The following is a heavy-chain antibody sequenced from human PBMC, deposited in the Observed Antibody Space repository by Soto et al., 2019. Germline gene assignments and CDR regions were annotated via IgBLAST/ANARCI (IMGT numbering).Heavy chain of an antibody. CDR3: ARDLCPLGSGSACPLYGLDI. D-gene: IGHD3-10*01. Sequence: QVQLVQSGAQVKPPGASVKVSCKASGYIFTCHSMPWVRQGSGKRLDHLGWLESDNGVTYYAPKFQGSVTFTRDTSISTAYTELSGLQSDDTAVYFCARDLCPLGSGSACPLYGLDIWGQGTTVVVS. V-gene: IGHV1-2*02. CDR1: GYIFTCHS. CDR2: LESDNGVT. J-gene: IGHJ6*02.